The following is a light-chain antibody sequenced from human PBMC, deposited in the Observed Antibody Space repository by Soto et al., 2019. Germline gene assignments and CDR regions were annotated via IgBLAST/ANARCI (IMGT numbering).Light chain of an antibody. CDR3: SSYTSSSPVG. CDR2: DVS. CDR1: SSDVGGYNY. Sequence: QSALTQPASVSGSPGQSITISCTGTSSDVGGYNYVSWYQQHPGKAPKLMIYDVSNRPSGVSNRFSGSKSGNTASLTISGLQAEDEADYSCSSYTSSSPVGFGGGTNLTVL. J-gene: IGLJ2*01. V-gene: IGLV2-14*01.